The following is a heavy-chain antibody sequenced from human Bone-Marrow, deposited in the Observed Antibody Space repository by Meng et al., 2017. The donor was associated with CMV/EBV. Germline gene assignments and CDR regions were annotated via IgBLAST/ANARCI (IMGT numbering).Heavy chain of an antibody. CDR1: GFTFSSYS. Sequence: GGSLRLSCAASGFTFSSYSMNWVRQAPGKGLEWVSSISSSSSYIYYADSVKGRFTISRDNAKNSLYLQMNSLRAEDTAVYYCARESEAMDYYYGMDVWGQGTTVTVSS. J-gene: IGHJ6*02. CDR3: ARESEAMDYYYGMDV. CDR2: ISSSSSYI. V-gene: IGHV3-21*01. D-gene: IGHD5-18*01.